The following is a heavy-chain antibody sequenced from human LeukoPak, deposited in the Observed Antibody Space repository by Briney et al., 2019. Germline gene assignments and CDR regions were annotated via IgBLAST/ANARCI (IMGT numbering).Heavy chain of an antibody. CDR1: GGSISSISFH. J-gene: IGHJ4*02. CDR2: IYYTGST. CDR3: ARLASTCTGASCYQYYFDY. Sequence: SETLSLTCTVSGGSISSISFHWAWIRQPPGKGLEWIGSIYYTGSTYYNPSLRSRVTISVDTSMNQFSLKLNSVTAADSAVFYCARLASTCTGASCYQYYFDYWGQGTLVTVSS. D-gene: IGHD2-15*01. V-gene: IGHV4-39*01.